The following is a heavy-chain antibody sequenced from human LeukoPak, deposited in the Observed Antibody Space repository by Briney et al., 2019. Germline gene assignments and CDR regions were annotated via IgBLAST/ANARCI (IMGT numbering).Heavy chain of an antibody. J-gene: IGHJ5*02. Sequence: SETLSLTCTVSGGSISSGDYYWSWIRQPPGKGLKWIAYMYYSGSTYYNPSLKSRVTMSADTSKNQLPLKLSSVTAADTAVYYCARPYYYDSRIDPWGQGILVTVSS. D-gene: IGHD3-22*01. CDR1: GGSISSGDYY. CDR3: ARPYYYDSRIDP. CDR2: MYYSGST. V-gene: IGHV4-30-4*01.